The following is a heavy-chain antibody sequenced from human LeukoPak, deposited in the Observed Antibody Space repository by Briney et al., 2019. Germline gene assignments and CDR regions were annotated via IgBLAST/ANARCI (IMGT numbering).Heavy chain of an antibody. Sequence: SETLSLTCTVSYESISSSSHYWGWIRRPPGKGLEWIGSIDSGRNIHSNPSLDSRDTISVDTSKNQFSLKLSSVTAADTAVYYCARTKYYFDSSDYFFFDPWGQGILVIVSS. V-gene: IGHV4-39*01. J-gene: IGHJ5*02. D-gene: IGHD3-22*01. CDR1: YESISSSSHY. CDR3: ARTKYYFDSSDYFFFDP. CDR2: IDSGRNI.